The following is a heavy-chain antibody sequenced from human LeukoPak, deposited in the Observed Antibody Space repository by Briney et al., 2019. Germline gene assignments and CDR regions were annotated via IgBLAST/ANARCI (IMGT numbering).Heavy chain of an antibody. CDR3: ARAPVTVKDSFDI. CDR1: GGSINNYY. J-gene: IGHJ3*02. V-gene: IGHV4-4*07. D-gene: IGHD4-11*01. CDR2: IFTSGST. Sequence: SETLSLTCAVSGGSINNYYWSWIRQPAGKGLEWIGRIFTSGSTNYHASLKSRVTMSVDTSKNQFSLTLRSMTAADTAVYYCARAPVTVKDSFDIWGQGTMVTVSS.